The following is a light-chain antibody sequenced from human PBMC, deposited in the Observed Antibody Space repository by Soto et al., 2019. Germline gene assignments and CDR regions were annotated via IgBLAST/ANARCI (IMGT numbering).Light chain of an antibody. J-gene: IGKJ1*01. CDR3: QQSYSTPVT. V-gene: IGKV1-39*01. CDR2: AAS. CDR1: QSICGY. Sequence: DVQITKSKYSLSASVGDRVAITCQASQSICGYLNWSQKKPGKATKLLIYAASSLQIGVPSRFSGSGSGTDFTLTISSLQPEDFATYYCQQSYSTPVTFGQGSKVAI.